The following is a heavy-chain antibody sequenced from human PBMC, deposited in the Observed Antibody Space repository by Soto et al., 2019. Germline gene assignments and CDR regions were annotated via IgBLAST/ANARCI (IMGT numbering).Heavy chain of an antibody. CDR3: ARGSYYYDSSGYYPFDY. Sequence: SETLSLTCTVSGGSISSGDYYWSWIRQPPGKGLEWIGYTYYSGSTYYNPSLKSQVTISVDTSKNQFSLKLSSVTAADTAVYYCARGSYYYDSSGYYPFDYWGQGTLVTVSS. V-gene: IGHV4-30-4*01. J-gene: IGHJ4*02. D-gene: IGHD3-22*01. CDR1: GGSISSGDYY. CDR2: TYYSGST.